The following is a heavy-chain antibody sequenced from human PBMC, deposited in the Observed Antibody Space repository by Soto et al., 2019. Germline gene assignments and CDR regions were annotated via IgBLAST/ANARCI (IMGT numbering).Heavy chain of an antibody. V-gene: IGHV3-49*04. Sequence: GGSLRLSCTASGFTFGDYAMSWVRQAPGKGLEWVGFIRSKAYGGTTEYAASFQGQVTLSVDKSISTAFLQWSSLRASDTAIYYCARYHVVIDEINWFDPWGQGTQVTVSS. CDR1: GFTFGDYA. CDR3: ARYHVVIDEINWFDP. CDR2: IRSKAYGGTT. J-gene: IGHJ5*02. D-gene: IGHD2-21*01.